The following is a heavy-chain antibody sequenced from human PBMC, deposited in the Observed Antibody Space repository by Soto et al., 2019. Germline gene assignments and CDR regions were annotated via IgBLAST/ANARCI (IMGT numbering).Heavy chain of an antibody. Sequence: SVKVSCKASGGTFSSYAISWVRQAPGQGLEWMGGIIPIFGTANYAQKFQGRVTITADESTSTAYMELSSLRSEDTAVYYCARVEGFWSGYFYYFDYWGQGTLVTVSS. D-gene: IGHD3-3*01. J-gene: IGHJ4*02. V-gene: IGHV1-69*13. CDR1: GGTFSSYA. CDR3: ARVEGFWSGYFYYFDY. CDR2: IIPIFGTA.